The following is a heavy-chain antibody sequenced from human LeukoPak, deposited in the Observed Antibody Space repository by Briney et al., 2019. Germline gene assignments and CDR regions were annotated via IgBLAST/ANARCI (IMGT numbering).Heavy chain of an antibody. CDR3: LLQMTYGELSDPDF. CDR1: GFTLSSLA. CDR2: RGTRSGTK. J-gene: IGHJ4*02. V-gene: IGHV3-21*01. D-gene: IGHD3-16*02. Sequence: PGGSLRLSCAASGFTLSSLAMHWVRQAPGKGLEWVSSRGTRSGTKYYADSVMGRFTISRDSAMNSVSLQINSLRAEDTAVYYCLLQMTYGELSDPDFRGQGTLVSVSS.